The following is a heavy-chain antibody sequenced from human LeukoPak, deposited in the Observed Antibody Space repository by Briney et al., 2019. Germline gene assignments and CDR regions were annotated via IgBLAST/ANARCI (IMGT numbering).Heavy chain of an antibody. Sequence: GGSLRLSCAASGFTVSSNYMSWVRQAPGKGLEWVSVIYSGGSTYYADSVKGRFTISRDNSKNTLYLQMNSLRAEDTAVYYCAREPRRDYSDYWGQGTLVTVSS. CDR1: GFTVSSNY. D-gene: IGHD1-14*01. V-gene: IGHV3-53*01. CDR2: IYSGGST. J-gene: IGHJ4*02. CDR3: AREPRRDYSDY.